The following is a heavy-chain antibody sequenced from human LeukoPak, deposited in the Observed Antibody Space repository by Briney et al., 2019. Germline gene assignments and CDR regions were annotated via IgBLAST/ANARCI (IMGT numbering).Heavy chain of an antibody. D-gene: IGHD3-10*01. V-gene: IGHV1-24*01. CDR1: GYTLTKLS. CDR3: AAGKEYYGSGSPGFFDY. CDR2: FDPVDGET. J-gene: IGHJ4*02. Sequence: ASVKVSCKVSGYTLTKLSMHWARQAPGKGLEWMVGFDPVDGETIYAQRFQGRVTLTEDTSTDTAYMALTSLRSDDTAVYYCAAGKEYYGSGSPGFFDYWGQGTLVTVSS.